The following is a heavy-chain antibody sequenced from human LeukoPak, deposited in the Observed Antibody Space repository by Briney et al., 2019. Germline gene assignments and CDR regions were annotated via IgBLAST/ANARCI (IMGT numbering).Heavy chain of an antibody. V-gene: IGHV4-39*07. J-gene: IGHJ4*02. CDR3: ARGGDSSGWGVPSFDY. Sequence: SETLSLTCTVSGGSIRSSSYYWGWIRQPPGKGLEWIGSIYYSGSTYYNPSLKSRVTISIDKSKNQFSLKVTSVTAADTAVYYCARGGDSSGWGVPSFDYWGQGTLVTVSS. CDR2: IYYSGST. CDR1: GGSIRSSSYY. D-gene: IGHD6-19*01.